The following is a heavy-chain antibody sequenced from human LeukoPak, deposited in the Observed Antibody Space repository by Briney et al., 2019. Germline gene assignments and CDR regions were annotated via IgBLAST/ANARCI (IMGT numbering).Heavy chain of an antibody. CDR3: ARGDTAMAPYYFDY. CDR1: GFSFSGHS. CDR2: ISPRGDFT. D-gene: IGHD5-18*01. Sequence: GGSLRLSCAASGFSFSGHSMTWVRQAPGKGLDWVATISPRGDFTFYADSVKGRFTVSRDNSGNTLYLQMSTLRVEDTAVYYCARGDTAMAPYYFDYWGQGTLVTVSS. V-gene: IGHV3-23*01. J-gene: IGHJ4*02.